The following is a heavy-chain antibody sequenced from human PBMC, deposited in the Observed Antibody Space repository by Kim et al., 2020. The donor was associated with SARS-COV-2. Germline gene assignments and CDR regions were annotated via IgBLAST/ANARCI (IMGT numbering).Heavy chain of an antibody. D-gene: IGHD5-12*01. CDR3: AREYSGDDYRFKYFDL. J-gene: IGHJ2*01. V-gene: IGHV1-3*01. CDR2: INAGNGNT. Sequence: ASVKVSCKASGYTFTSYAMHWVRQAPGQRLEWMGWINAGNGNTKYSQKFQGRVTITRDTSASTAYMELSSLRSEDTAVYYCAREYSGDDYRFKYFDLWGRGTLVTVSS. CDR1: GYTFTSYA.